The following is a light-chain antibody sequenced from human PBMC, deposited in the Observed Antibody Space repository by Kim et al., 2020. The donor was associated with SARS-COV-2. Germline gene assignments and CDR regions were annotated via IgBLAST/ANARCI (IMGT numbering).Light chain of an antibody. CDR1: SGSIASNY. Sequence: NFMLPQSPSVSESPGETVTISCTRSSGSIASNYVQWYQQRPGSAPSTVIYEDNQRPSGVPARFSGSIDSSSNSASLTISGLRTEDEADYYCQSYDSSTPCVFGGGTQLTGL. CDR3: QSYDSSTPCV. CDR2: EDN. J-gene: IGLJ3*02. V-gene: IGLV6-57*03.